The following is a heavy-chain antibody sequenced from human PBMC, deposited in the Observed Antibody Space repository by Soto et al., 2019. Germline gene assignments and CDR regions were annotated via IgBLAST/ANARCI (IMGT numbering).Heavy chain of an antibody. CDR1: GFTFSSYA. CDR3: VKDLGYSSSPGAFDF. CDR2: ISSNGGST. Sequence: SGGSLRLSCSASGFTFSSYAMHWVHQAPGKGLEYVSAISSNGGSTYYADSVKGRFTISRDNSKNTLYLQMSSLRAEDTAVYYCVKDLGYSSSPGAFDFWGKGKMVTVSS. J-gene: IGHJ3*01. D-gene: IGHD6-13*01. V-gene: IGHV3-64D*08.